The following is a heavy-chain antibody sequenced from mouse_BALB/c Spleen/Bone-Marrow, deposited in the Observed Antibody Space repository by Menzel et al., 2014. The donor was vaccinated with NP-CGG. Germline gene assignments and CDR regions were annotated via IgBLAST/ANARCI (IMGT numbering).Heavy chain of an antibody. J-gene: IGHJ2*01. Sequence: EVNVVESGGGLVKPGGSLKLSCAASGFTFSSYTMSWVRQTPEKRLEWVATISSGGGYTYYPDSVKGRFTISRDNAKNTLYLQMSSLKSEDTAMYYCTRDDGYYYFDYWGQGTTLTVSS. CDR2: ISSGGGYT. CDR1: GFTFSSYT. V-gene: IGHV5-6-4*01. CDR3: TRDDGYYYFDY. D-gene: IGHD2-3*01.